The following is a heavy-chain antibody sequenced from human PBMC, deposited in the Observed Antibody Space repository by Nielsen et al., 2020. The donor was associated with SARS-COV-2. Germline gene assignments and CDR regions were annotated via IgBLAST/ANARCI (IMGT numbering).Heavy chain of an antibody. CDR1: GFTVSSNY. CDR3: AKDDSSGYDYYYGMDV. D-gene: IGHD3-22*01. V-gene: IGHV3-9*01. J-gene: IGHJ6*02. CDR2: ISWNSGSI. Sequence: GGSLRLSCAASGFTVSSNYMNWVRQAPGKGLEWVSGISWNSGSIGYADSVKGRFTISRDNAKNSLYLQMNSLRAEDTALYYCAKDDSSGYDYYYGMDVWGQGTTVTVSS.